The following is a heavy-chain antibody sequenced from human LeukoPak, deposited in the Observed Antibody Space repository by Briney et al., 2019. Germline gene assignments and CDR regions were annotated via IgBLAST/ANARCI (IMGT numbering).Heavy chain of an antibody. CDR2: ISWNSGKI. V-gene: IGHV3-9*01. Sequence: PGRSLRLSCAASGFTFDDYAMHWVRQAPGKGLEWVSGISWNSGKIGYADSVKGRFTISRDNAKNSVFLQMNSLRAEDTAFYYCAKDSRSDASGWYKYWGQGTLVTVSS. J-gene: IGHJ4*02. CDR1: GFTFDDYA. D-gene: IGHD6-19*01. CDR3: AKDSRSDASGWYKY.